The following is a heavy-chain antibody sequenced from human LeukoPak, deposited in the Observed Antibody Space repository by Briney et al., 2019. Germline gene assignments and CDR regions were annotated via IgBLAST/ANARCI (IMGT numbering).Heavy chain of an antibody. V-gene: IGHV3-30*18. D-gene: IGHD3-16*02. Sequence: GGSLRLSCAASGFTFSTYGIHWVRQAPGKGLEWVAVISFDGSNKYYVDSVKGRFTISRDNSKNTLYLQMNSLRAEDTAVYYCAKVGYYDYVWGSYHAIGEGHFDYWGQGTLVTVSS. CDR2: ISFDGSNK. CDR3: AKVGYYDYVWGSYHAIGEGHFDY. CDR1: GFTFSTYG. J-gene: IGHJ4*02.